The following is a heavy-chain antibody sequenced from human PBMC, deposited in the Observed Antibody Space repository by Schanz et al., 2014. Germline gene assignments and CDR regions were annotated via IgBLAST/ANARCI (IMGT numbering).Heavy chain of an antibody. J-gene: IGHJ5*02. CDR1: GFTFSAYA. V-gene: IGHV3-23*04. Sequence: EVHLVESGGGLVQPGGSLRLSCAASGFTFSAYAMTWVRQIPGKGLEWVSAISASGGTTYYADSVKGRFTISRDNSKNTLYLQMNSLRAEDTAVYYCAKAADWPVTRFDPWGQGTLVTVSS. CDR2: ISASGGTT. D-gene: IGHD3-9*01. CDR3: AKAADWPVTRFDP.